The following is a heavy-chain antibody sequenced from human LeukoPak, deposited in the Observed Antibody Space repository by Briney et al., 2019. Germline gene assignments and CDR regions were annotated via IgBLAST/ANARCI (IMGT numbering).Heavy chain of an antibody. CDR2: INHSGST. CDR1: GGSISSSSYY. V-gene: IGHV4-39*07. J-gene: IGHJ6*03. D-gene: IGHD3-3*01. Sequence: SETLSLTCTVSGGSISSSSYYWSWIRQPPGKGLEWIGEINHSGSTNYNPSLKSRVTISVDTSKNQFSLKLSSVTAADTAVYYCARAKYYDFWSGYYRNYYYMDVWGKGTTVTVSS. CDR3: ARAKYYDFWSGYYRNYYYMDV.